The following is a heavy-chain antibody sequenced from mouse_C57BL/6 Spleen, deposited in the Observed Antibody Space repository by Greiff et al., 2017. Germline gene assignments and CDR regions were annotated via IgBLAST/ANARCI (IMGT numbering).Heavy chain of an antibody. CDR2: ISYDGSN. CDR1: GYSLTSGYY. V-gene: IGHV3-6*01. Sequence: EVQVVESGPGLVKPSQSLSLTCSVTGYSLTSGYYWNWIRQFPGNKLEWMGYISYDGSNNYNPSLKNRISITRDTSKNQFFLKLNSVTTEDTATYYCARGYYGSSDWYFDVWGTGTTVTVSS. D-gene: IGHD1-1*01. J-gene: IGHJ1*03. CDR3: ARGYYGSSDWYFDV.